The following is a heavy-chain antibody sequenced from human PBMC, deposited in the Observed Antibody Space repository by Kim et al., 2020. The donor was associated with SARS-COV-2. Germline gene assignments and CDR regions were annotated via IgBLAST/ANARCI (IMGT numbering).Heavy chain of an antibody. V-gene: IGHV4-34*01. CDR1: GGSFSGYY. CDR3: ARVGITMVRRVMNYYYYGMDV. CDR2: INHSGST. J-gene: IGHJ6*02. D-gene: IGHD3-10*01. Sequence: SETLSLTCAVYGGSFSGYYWSWIRQPPGKGLEWIGEINHSGSTNYNPSPKSRVTISVNTSKNQFSLKLSSVTAADTAVYYCARVGITMVRRVMNYYYYGMDVWGQRTTVTVS.